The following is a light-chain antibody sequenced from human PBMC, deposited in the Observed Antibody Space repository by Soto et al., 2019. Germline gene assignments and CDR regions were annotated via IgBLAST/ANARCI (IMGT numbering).Light chain of an antibody. CDR3: QQYAYPPWT. Sequence: DTVLTQSPGTLSLSPGERATLSCRASQSVTSTYLAWYQHRPGQAPRLLIYGASTRATGIPDRFSGSGSGTDFTLTISRLEPEDFGVYYCQQYAYPPWTFGHGTKVEIK. CDR1: QSVTSTY. CDR2: GAS. J-gene: IGKJ1*01. V-gene: IGKV3-20*01.